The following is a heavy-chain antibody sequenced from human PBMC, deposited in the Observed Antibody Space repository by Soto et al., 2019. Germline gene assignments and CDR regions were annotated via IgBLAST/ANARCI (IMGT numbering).Heavy chain of an antibody. Sequence: EVQLLESGGDLVQPGGSLRLSCAASGFTFSSYAMSWVRQAPGKGLEWVSAISGSGGSTYYADSVKGRFTISRDNSKNTLYLQMNSLRAEDTAVYYCAKDPASYYDILTGYYGVAFDIWGHGTMVTVSP. CDR2: ISGSGGST. CDR1: GFTFSSYA. CDR3: AKDPASYYDILTGYYGVAFDI. J-gene: IGHJ3*02. V-gene: IGHV3-23*01. D-gene: IGHD3-9*01.